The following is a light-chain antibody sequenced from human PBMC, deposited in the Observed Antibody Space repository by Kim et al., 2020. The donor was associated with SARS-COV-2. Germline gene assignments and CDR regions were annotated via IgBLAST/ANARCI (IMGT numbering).Light chain of an antibody. CDR3: NSRDSNDTVV. Sequence: VALGQTVRITCQGDSLRSYYATWYQHKPGQAPILVIYGKNNRPSGIPDRFSGSSSGNTASLTITGTQAGDEADYYCNSRDSNDTVVFGGGTQLTVL. CDR1: SLRSYY. V-gene: IGLV3-19*01. CDR2: GKN. J-gene: IGLJ2*01.